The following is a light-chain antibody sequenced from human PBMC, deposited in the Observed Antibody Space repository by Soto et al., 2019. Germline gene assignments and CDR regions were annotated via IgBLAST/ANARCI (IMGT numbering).Light chain of an antibody. V-gene: IGKV3-20*01. CDR3: LQDYNYPFT. CDR1: QNVDTNY. CDR2: GAS. J-gene: IGKJ2*01. Sequence: EIVLTQSPGTLSLSQGERATLSCRASQNVDTNYLAWYQQKPGQAPRIIIFGASGRATGTPDRFSGSGSGTDFTLTISSLQPEDSAAYYCLQDYNYPFTFGQGTKVDIK.